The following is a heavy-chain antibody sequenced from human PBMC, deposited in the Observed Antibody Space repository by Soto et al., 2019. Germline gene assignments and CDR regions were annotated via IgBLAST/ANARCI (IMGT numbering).Heavy chain of an antibody. D-gene: IGHD1-26*01. CDR2: IYHSGST. Sequence: QVQLQESGPGLVKPSGTLSLTFAGSGGSISISNWWSWVRQPPGKGLEWIGEIYHSGSTNYIPSLKSRVTISVDKSKNQFYLKLSSVTAADTAVYFWARVSGSYYYGMDVWGQGTTVTVSS. J-gene: IGHJ6*02. V-gene: IGHV4-4*02. CDR3: ARVSGSYYYGMDV. CDR1: GGSISISNW.